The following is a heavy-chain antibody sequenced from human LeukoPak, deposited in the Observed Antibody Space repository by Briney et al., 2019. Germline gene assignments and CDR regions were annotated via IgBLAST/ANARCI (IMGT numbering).Heavy chain of an antibody. V-gene: IGHV3-21*01. Sequence: KTGGSLRLSCAASGFTFSSYSMNWVRQAPGKGLEWVSSISSSSSYIYYADSVKGRFTISRDNAKNSLYLQMNSLRAEDTAVYYCAREALEWELQNWFDPWGQGTLVTVSS. CDR3: AREALEWELQNWFDP. J-gene: IGHJ5*02. D-gene: IGHD1-26*01. CDR2: ISSSSSYI. CDR1: GFTFSSYS.